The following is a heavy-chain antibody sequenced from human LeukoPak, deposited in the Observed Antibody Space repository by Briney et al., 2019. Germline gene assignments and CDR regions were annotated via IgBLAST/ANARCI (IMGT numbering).Heavy chain of an antibody. CDR1: GFTFRDYA. V-gene: IGHV3-9*01. Sequence: GGSLRLSCAASGFTFRDYAMHWVRQAPGKGLEWVSSINWNSGSRVYADSVKGRFIISRDNARNSLYLQMNSLRPEDTALYYCTKGGRHSSSWIDYWGQGTLVTVSS. J-gene: IGHJ4*02. CDR3: TKGGRHSSSWIDY. CDR2: INWNSGSR. D-gene: IGHD6-13*01.